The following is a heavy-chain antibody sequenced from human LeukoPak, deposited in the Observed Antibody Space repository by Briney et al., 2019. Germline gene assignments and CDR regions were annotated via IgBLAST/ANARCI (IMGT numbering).Heavy chain of an antibody. J-gene: IGHJ4*02. D-gene: IGHD5-12*01. V-gene: IGHV4-4*02. CDR2: IYRSGST. CDR3: ARARRGYSGYVDY. Sequence: PSGTLSLTCAVSGGSISSSNWWSWVRQPPGKGLEWIGEIYRSGSTNYNPSLKSRVTISVDKSKNQFSLKLSSVTAADTAVYYCARARRGYSGYVDYWGQGTLVTVSS. CDR1: GGSISSSNW.